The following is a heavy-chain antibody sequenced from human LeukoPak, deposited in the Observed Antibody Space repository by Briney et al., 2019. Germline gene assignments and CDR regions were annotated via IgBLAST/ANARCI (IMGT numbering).Heavy chain of an antibody. V-gene: IGHV3-21*01. Sequence: GGSLRLSCAASGFTFSSYSMNWVRQAPGKGLEWVSSISSSSSYIYYADSVKGRFTISRDNAKNSLYLQMNSLRAEDTAVYYCAREGYGSGNYFSYYGMDVWGKGTTVTVSS. CDR1: GFTFSSYS. CDR2: ISSSSSYI. CDR3: AREGYGSGNYFSYYGMDV. D-gene: IGHD3-10*01. J-gene: IGHJ6*04.